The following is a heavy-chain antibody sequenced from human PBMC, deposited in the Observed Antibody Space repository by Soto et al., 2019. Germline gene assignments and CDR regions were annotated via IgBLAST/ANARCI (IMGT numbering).Heavy chain of an antibody. CDR2: IWYDGSNK. J-gene: IGHJ6*02. CDR3: ARDLFTPRGGMDV. CDR1: GFTFSSYG. Sequence: GGSLRLSCAASGFTFSSYGMHWVRQAPGKGLEWVAVIWYDGSNKYYAGSVKGRFTISRDNSKNTLYLQMNSLRAEDTAVYYCARDLFTPRGGMDVWGQGTTVTVSS. V-gene: IGHV3-33*01. D-gene: IGHD2-15*01.